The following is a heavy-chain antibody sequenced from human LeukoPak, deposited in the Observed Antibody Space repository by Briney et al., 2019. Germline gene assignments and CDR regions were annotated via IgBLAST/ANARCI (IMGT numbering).Heavy chain of an antibody. CDR2: IYPSGTT. J-gene: IGHJ5*02. CDR3: ARAYSSSWYFNWFDP. CDR1: GFSISTYW. Sequence: GSLRLSCAASGFSISTYWIHWVRQAPGKGLEWIGNIYPSGTTYYNPSLKTRVTISVDTSKNQFSLKLSSVTAADTAVYFCARAYSSSWYFNWFDPWGQGTLVTVSS. D-gene: IGHD6-13*01. V-gene: IGHV4-4*01.